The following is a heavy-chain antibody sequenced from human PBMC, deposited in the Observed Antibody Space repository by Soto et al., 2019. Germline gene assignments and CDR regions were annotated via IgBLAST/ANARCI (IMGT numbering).Heavy chain of an antibody. CDR1: GFTFSDHY. CDR2: IRNKVDSYST. Sequence: SGAASGFTFSDHYVAWVRQATGKGLEWVGRIRNKVDSYSTEYAASVKGRFTISRDESKNSLCLQLNSLKTEDTAVYYCVRGRGSGWYYFDYWGQGSLVTVSS. J-gene: IGHJ4*02. CDR3: VRGRGSGWYYFDY. V-gene: IGHV3-72*01. D-gene: IGHD6-19*01.